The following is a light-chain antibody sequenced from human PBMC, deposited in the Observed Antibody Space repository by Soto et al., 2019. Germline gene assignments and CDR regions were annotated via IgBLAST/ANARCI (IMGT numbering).Light chain of an antibody. CDR3: SSFTSSSTYV. V-gene: IGLV2-18*02. Sequence: QAVVTQRPSVSGSPGQSVAISCTGTSSDVGSYNRVAWYQQPPGTAPKLMIYEVSNRPSGVPDRFSGSKSGNTASLTISGLQAEDEADYYCSSFTSSSTYVFGTGTKLTVL. J-gene: IGLJ1*01. CDR2: EVS. CDR1: SSDVGSYNR.